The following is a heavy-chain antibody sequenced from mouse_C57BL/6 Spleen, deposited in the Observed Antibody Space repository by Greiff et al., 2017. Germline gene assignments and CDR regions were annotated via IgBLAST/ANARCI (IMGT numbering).Heavy chain of an antibody. CDR3: ARRITTVVATFRDAMDY. J-gene: IGHJ4*01. V-gene: IGHV1-67*01. CDR1: GYTFTDYA. CDR2: ISTYYGDA. Sequence: QVQLQQSGPELVRPGVSVKISCKGSGYTFTDYAMHWVKQSHAKSLEWIGVISTYYGDASYNQKFKDKATMTVDKSSSTAYMELARLTSEDSAVXYCARRITTVVATFRDAMDYWGQGTSVTVAS. D-gene: IGHD1-1*01.